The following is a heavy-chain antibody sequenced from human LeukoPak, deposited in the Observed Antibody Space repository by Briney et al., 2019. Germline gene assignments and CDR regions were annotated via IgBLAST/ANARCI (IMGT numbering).Heavy chain of an antibody. D-gene: IGHD3-9*01. CDR1: GYTFTGYY. Sequence: ASVKVSCKASGYTFTGYYMHWVRQAPGQGLEWMGLINPNSGGTNYAQKFQGWVTMTRDTSISTAYMELSRLRSDDTAVYYCARGGYDILTGYYSPDYWGQGTLVTVSS. CDR2: INPNSGGT. CDR3: ARGGYDILTGYYSPDY. J-gene: IGHJ4*02. V-gene: IGHV1-2*04.